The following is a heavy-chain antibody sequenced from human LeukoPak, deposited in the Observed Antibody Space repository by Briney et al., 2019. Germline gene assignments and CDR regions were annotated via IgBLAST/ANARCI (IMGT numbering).Heavy chain of an antibody. CDR3: ARLDATLGYCSSTSCYPFDY. CDR2: ISSTGNSETT. D-gene: IGHD2-2*01. Sequence: SETLSLTCSVSGGSITSYYWSWIRQPPGKGLEWIGYISSTGNSETTNYNPSLKSRVTISVNTSKNQFSLKLSSVTAADTAVYYCARLDATLGYCSSTSCYPFDYWGQGTLVTVSS. CDR1: GGSITSYY. V-gene: IGHV4-59*08. J-gene: IGHJ4*02.